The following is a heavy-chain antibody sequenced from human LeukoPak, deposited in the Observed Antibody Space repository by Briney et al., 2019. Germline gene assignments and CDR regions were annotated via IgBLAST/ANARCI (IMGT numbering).Heavy chain of an antibody. V-gene: IGHV3-30*04. CDR1: GFTFSSYA. CDR3: AKDRSSQYFDY. Sequence: TGGSLRLSCAASGFTFSSYAMHWVRQAPGKGLEWVAVISYDGSNKNYADSVKGRFTISRDNSKNTLYLQMNSLRAEDTAVYYCAKDRSSQYFDYWGQGTLVTVSS. CDR2: ISYDGSNK. J-gene: IGHJ4*02. D-gene: IGHD1-26*01.